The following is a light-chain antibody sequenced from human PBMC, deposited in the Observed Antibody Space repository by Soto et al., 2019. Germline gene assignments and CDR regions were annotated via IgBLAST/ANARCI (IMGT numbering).Light chain of an antibody. CDR1: SSDVGGYNY. J-gene: IGLJ1*01. CDR2: EVS. Sequence: QSVPTQPASVSGSPGQSITISCTGTSSDVGGYNYVSWYQQHPGKAPKLMIYEVSNRPSGVSNRFSGSKSGNTASLTISGLQAEDEADYYCSSYTSSSTLGHVFGTGTKVTVL. CDR3: SSYTSSSTLGHV. V-gene: IGLV2-14*01.